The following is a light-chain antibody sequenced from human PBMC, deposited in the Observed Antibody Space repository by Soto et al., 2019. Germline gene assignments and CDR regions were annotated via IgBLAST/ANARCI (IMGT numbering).Light chain of an antibody. J-gene: IGKJ2*01. CDR1: QSVSSNY. Sequence: EIVLTQSPGTLSLSPGERATLSCRANQSVSSNYLAWYQQKPGQAPRLLIYAASTRATGIPDRFSGSGSGTDFTLTISRLEPDDFAVYYCQQYGSSPQTFGQGTKLEIK. CDR3: QQYGSSPQT. V-gene: IGKV3-20*01. CDR2: AAS.